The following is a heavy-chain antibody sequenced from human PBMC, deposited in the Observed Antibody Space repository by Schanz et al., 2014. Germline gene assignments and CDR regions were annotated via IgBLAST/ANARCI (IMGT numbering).Heavy chain of an antibody. Sequence: EMQLLESGGGLAQPGGSLRLSCAASGFTLSNYAMSWVRQAPGKGLEWVSALSVGGGGTHYADSVRGGFTISSDSSKNTLYQQMSSLRADETAVYYCAKTADWPVTRFDPWGQGTLVTGSS. CDR1: GFTLSNYA. CDR2: LSVGGGGT. D-gene: IGHD3-9*01. CDR3: AKTADWPVTRFDP. V-gene: IGHV3-23*01. J-gene: IGHJ5*02.